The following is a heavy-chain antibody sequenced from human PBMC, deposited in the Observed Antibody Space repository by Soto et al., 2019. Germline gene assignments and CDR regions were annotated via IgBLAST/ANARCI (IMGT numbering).Heavy chain of an antibody. J-gene: IGHJ4*02. CDR3: ARADWTYSSGWYYFDH. CDR2: IHSNGHNDI. CDR1: GFTFGTYW. Sequence: EVQLVESGGGLVQPGGSLRLSCAASGFTFGTYWMHWVRQAPGKGLVWVSRIHSNGHNDITYADSVKGRFTISGDNAMDTLYLQMNSLRAEDTAVYYCARADWTYSSGWYYFDHWGQGALVTVSS. D-gene: IGHD6-19*01. V-gene: IGHV3-74*01.